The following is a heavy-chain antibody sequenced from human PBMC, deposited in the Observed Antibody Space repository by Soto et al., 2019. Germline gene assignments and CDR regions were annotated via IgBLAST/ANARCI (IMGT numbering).Heavy chain of an antibody. J-gene: IGHJ5*02. V-gene: IGHV1-69-2*01. CDR1: GYTFTDHY. Sequence: EVQLVQSGAELKKPGTTVKISCKVSGYTFTDHYLHWLQQAPGKGLEWMGLVDPEDNETIYGDKFQCRLTMTADPSTDTAYLELSSLTTDDTAVYYCAYRVTAIRGFDPGGQGTVVTVSS. D-gene: IGHD2-21*02. CDR2: VDPEDNET. CDR3: AYRVTAIRGFDP.